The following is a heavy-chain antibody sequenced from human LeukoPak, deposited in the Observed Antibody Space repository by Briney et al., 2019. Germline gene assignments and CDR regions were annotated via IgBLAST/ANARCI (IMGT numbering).Heavy chain of an antibody. D-gene: IGHD6-13*01. CDR3: ARDQQLVYYYYYGMDV. Sequence: GGSLRLSCAASAFTFSSYAMHWVRQAPGKGLEWVAVISYDGSNKYYADSVKGRFTISRDNSKNTLYLQMNSLRAEDTAVYYCARDQQLVYYYYYGMDVWGQGTTVTVSS. V-gene: IGHV3-30*04. J-gene: IGHJ6*02. CDR1: AFTFSSYA. CDR2: ISYDGSNK.